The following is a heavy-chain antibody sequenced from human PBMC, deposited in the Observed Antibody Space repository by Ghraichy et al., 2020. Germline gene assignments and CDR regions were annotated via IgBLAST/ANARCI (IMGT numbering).Heavy chain of an antibody. CDR3: AKDLTWNQADY. Sequence: GGSLRLSCVASGFSFSTHWMHWFRQTPGKELMWVSHINTDGSTTNYADSVKGRFTISRDNAKNTLYLQMDSLRAEDTAVYYCAKDLTWNQADYWGQGALVTVSS. CDR1: GFSFSTHW. V-gene: IGHV3-74*01. D-gene: IGHD1-1*01. CDR2: INTDGSTT. J-gene: IGHJ4*02.